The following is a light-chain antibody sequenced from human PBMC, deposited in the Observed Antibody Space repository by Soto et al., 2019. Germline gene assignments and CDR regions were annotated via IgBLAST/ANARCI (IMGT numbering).Light chain of an antibody. CDR3: QQYDNWPPWT. CDR1: QSVGSN. Sequence: EIVMTQSPGTLSVSPGEGATLSCRASQSVGSNLAWYQQKPGLAPRLLIYGASTRATAIPARFSGSGSGTEFTLTISSLQSEDFAVYYCQQYDNWPPWTFGQGTKVEIK. V-gene: IGKV3-15*01. J-gene: IGKJ1*01. CDR2: GAS.